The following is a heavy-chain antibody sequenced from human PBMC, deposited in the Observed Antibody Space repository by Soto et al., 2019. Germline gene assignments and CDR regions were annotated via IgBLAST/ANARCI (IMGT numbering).Heavy chain of an antibody. CDR2: IIPIFGTA. CDR3: ARDRTVRSWVSPMDV. V-gene: IGHV1-69*13. Sequence: SVKVSCKASGGTFSSYAISWVLQAPGQGLEWMGGIIPIFGTANYAQKFQGRVTITADESTSTAYMELSSLRSEDTAVYYCARDRTVRSWVSPMDVWGQGTTVTVSS. CDR1: GGTFSSYA. J-gene: IGHJ6*02. D-gene: IGHD4-4*01.